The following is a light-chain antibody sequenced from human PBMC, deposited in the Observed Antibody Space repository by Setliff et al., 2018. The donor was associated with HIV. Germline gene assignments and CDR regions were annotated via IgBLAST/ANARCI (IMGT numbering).Light chain of an antibody. J-gene: IGLJ1*01. V-gene: IGLV2-11*01. CDR1: NTNVGRYNY. Sequence: QSALAQPRSVSGSPGQSVTISCTGTNTNVGRYNYVYWYQQHPGKAPKVIIYDVTKRPSGVPDRFSGSKSANAASLTISGLQAEDEADYYCCSSAGTYTSFFVFGTGTKVTVL. CDR3: CSSAGTYTSFFV. CDR2: DVT.